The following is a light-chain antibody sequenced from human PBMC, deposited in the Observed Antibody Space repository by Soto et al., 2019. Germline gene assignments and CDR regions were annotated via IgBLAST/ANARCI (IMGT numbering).Light chain of an antibody. Sequence: DIQMTQSPSSLSASVGDRVTITCWASQGINNYLAWFQQKPGKASKSLIYAASSLQSGVPSEFSGSGSGTDFTLTISSLQPEDFATYYCQQYHSYPPTFGGGTKIEIK. CDR3: QQYHSYPPT. V-gene: IGKV1-16*02. CDR1: QGINNY. J-gene: IGKJ4*01. CDR2: AAS.